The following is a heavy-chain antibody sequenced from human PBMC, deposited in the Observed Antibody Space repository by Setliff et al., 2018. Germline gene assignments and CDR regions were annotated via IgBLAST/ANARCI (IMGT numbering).Heavy chain of an antibody. Sequence: PSETRSRTCLVSGASIREDYWSWVRQPPGKGLEWIGNLYYNGGTSHNPTFEDRVSISRDTSKHQFSLTVQSVTAADTAVYYCVRDIYFYGGYATGLGAFDIWGQGTLVTVSS. CDR3: VRDIYFYGGYATGLGAFDI. CDR1: GASIREDY. CDR2: LYYNGGT. J-gene: IGHJ3*02. D-gene: IGHD5-12*01. V-gene: IGHV4-59*01.